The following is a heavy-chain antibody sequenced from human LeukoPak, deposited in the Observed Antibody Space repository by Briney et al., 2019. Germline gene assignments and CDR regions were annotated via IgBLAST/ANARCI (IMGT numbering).Heavy chain of an antibody. CDR1: GFTFSSYW. CDR2: ISGSGGST. V-gene: IGHV3-23*01. Sequence: GGSLRLSCAASGFTFSSYWMSWVRQAPGKGLEWVSAISGSGGSTYYADSVKGRFTISRDNSKNTLYLQMNSLRAEDTAVYYCAKAVYYDSSGWYYFDYWGQGTLVTVSS. J-gene: IGHJ4*02. CDR3: AKAVYYDSSGWYYFDY. D-gene: IGHD3-22*01.